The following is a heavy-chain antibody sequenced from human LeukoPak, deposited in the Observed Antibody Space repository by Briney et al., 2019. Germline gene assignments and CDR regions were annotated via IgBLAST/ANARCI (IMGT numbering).Heavy chain of an antibody. CDR3: ARQFNSGYSSSWSLDAFDI. CDR1: GYSFTSYW. D-gene: IGHD6-13*01. CDR2: IYPGDSDT. Sequence: GESLKISCKGSGYSFTSYWIGWVRQMPGKGLEWMGIIYPGDSDTRYSPSFQGQVTTSADKSISTAYLQWSSLKASDTAMYYCARQFNSGYSSSWSLDAFDIWGQGTMVTVSS. J-gene: IGHJ3*02. V-gene: IGHV5-51*01.